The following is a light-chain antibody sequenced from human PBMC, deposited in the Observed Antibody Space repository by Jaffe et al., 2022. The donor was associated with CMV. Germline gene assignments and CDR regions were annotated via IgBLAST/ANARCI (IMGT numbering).Light chain of an antibody. J-gene: IGLJ2*01. Sequence: SYELTQPSSVSVSPGQTARITCSGDVLAKKYARWFQQKPGQAPVLVIYKDSERPSGIPERFSGSSSGTTVTLTISGAQVEDEADYYCYSAADRSVVFGGGTKLTVL. V-gene: IGLV3-27*01. CDR3: YSAADRSVV. CDR2: KDS. CDR1: VLAKKY.